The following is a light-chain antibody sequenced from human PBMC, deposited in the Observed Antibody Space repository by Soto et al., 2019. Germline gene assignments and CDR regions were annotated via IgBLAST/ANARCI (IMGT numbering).Light chain of an antibody. Sequence: QSVLPQPASVSGSPGQSITISCTGTSSDVGGYNYVSWYQHHPGKAPKLMIYDVSNRPSGVSNRFSGSKSGNTASLTISGLQPEDEADYSCSSYTTSNTRQIVFGTGTKVTVL. J-gene: IGLJ1*01. V-gene: IGLV2-14*03. CDR1: SSDVGGYNY. CDR3: SSYTTSNTRQIV. CDR2: DVS.